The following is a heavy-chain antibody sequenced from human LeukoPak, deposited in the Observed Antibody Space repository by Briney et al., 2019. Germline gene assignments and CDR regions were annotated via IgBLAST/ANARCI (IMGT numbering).Heavy chain of an antibody. D-gene: IGHD4-17*01. Sequence: GGSLTLSCAASGFPFSSYDMNWVRQAPGKGLEWVSYINTMSSTKYYADSVKGRFTISRDNAKNSLYLQMNSLRDEDTAVYYCARGKIGYYYGDYDGYWGQGTLVTVSS. CDR2: INTMSSTK. CDR3: ARGKIGYYYGDYDGY. V-gene: IGHV3-48*02. CDR1: GFPFSSYD. J-gene: IGHJ4*02.